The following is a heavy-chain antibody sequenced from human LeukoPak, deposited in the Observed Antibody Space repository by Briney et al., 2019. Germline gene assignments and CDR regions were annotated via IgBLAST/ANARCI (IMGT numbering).Heavy chain of an antibody. CDR1: GFTVSSNY. Sequence: PGGSLRLSCAASGFTVSSNYMSWVRQAPGKGLDWVSLIYSGGSTYYADSVKGRFTISRDNSKNTVYLQMNSLRAEDTAVYYCARGHYGSGIDQGAFDIWGQGTIVTVSS. CDR3: ARGHYGSGIDQGAFDI. CDR2: IYSGGST. V-gene: IGHV3-53*01. D-gene: IGHD3-10*01. J-gene: IGHJ3*02.